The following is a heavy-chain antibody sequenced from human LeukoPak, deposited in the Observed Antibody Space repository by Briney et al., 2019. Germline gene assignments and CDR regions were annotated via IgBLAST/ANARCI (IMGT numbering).Heavy chain of an antibody. CDR3: AREGITQVWFDP. CDR1: GGSISSGGYY. CDR2: IYYSGST. Sequence: SQTLSLTCTVSGGSISSGGYYWSWIRQHPGKGLEWIGYIYYSGSTYYNPSLKSRVTISVDTSKNQFSLKLSSVTAADTAVYYCAREGITQVWFDPWGQGTLVTVSS. V-gene: IGHV4-31*03. D-gene: IGHD3-16*01. J-gene: IGHJ5*02.